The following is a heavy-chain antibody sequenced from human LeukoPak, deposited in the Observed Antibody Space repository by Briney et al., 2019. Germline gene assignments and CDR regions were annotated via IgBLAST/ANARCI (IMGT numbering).Heavy chain of an antibody. J-gene: IGHJ6*02. CDR2: IYTSGST. CDR1: GGSISSYY. D-gene: IGHD6-13*01. Sequence: SETLSLTCTVSGGSISSYYWSWIRQPAGKGLEWIGRIYTSGSTNYNPSLKSRVTMSVDTPKNQFSLKLSSVTAADTAVYYCARGYSSSLGYYYYGMDVWGQGTTVTVSS. CDR3: ARGYSSSLGYYYYGMDV. V-gene: IGHV4-4*07.